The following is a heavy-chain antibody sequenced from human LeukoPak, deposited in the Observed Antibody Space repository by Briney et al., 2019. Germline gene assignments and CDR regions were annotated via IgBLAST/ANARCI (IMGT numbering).Heavy chain of an antibody. J-gene: IGHJ4*02. Sequence: SETLSLTCAVYGGSFSGFYWSWIRQPPGKGLEWIGEINHSGGTNYNPSLKSRVTISVDTSKNQFSLKLSSVTAADTAVYYCARGAPGYWGQGTLVTVSS. CDR1: GGSFSGFY. CDR2: INHSGGT. V-gene: IGHV4-34*01. CDR3: ARGAPGY.